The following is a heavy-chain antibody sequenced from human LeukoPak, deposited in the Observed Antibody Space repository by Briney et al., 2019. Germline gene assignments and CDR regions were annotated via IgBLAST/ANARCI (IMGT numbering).Heavy chain of an antibody. V-gene: IGHV3-73*01. CDR1: GFTFSGSA. CDR2: IRSKANSCAT. Sequence: GSLRLSCAASGFTFSGSAMHWVRQASGKGLEWVGRIRSKANSCATAYAASVKGRFTISRDDSKNTAYLQMNSLKTEDTAVYYCTTTYYYDSSGYFPGWCQGTLVTVSS. J-gene: IGHJ4*02. D-gene: IGHD3-22*01. CDR3: TTTYYYDSSGYFPG.